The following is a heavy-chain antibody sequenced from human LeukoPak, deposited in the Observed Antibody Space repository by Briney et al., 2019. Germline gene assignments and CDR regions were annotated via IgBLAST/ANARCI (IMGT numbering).Heavy chain of an antibody. J-gene: IGHJ3*02. V-gene: IGHV3-23*01. CDR3: AKDGGSNRGAFDI. D-gene: IGHD1-14*01. CDR2: ISGSGIDT. CDR1: GFTFSSYA. Sequence: GGSLRLSCTASGFTFSSYAMSWVRQAPGKGLEWVSAISGSGIDTFYAGSVKGRFTISRDNSRNTLYLQMSSLRADDTAIYYCAKDGGSNRGAFDIWGQGTTVTVSS.